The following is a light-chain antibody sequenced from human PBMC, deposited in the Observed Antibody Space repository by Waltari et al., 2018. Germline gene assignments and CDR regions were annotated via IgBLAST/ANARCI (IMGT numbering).Light chain of an antibody. V-gene: IGLV3-21*04. CDR2: YDS. CDR1: TIGSKS. Sequence: YVLTQPPSVSVDPGKTARLTCGGDTIGSKSVNWYQQKPGQAPVLVMFYDSDRPSEIPVRFSGSNSGNPVTLTISWGEAGEEADYHCQVWDDVTDSGVFGGGTKLTVL. J-gene: IGLJ3*02. CDR3: QVWDDVTDSGV.